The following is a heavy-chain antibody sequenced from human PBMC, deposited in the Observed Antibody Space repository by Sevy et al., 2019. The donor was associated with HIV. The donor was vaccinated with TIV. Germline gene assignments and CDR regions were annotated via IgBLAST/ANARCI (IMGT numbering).Heavy chain of an antibody. V-gene: IGHV3-30*18. CDR1: GFTFSSYG. CDR3: AKGSPLIVVVPAANRSPFDY. CDR2: ISYDGSKK. Sequence: GGSLRLSCAASGFTFSSYGMHWVRQAPGKGLEWVAVISYDGSKKYYADSVKGIFNISRDNSKNTLYLQMKSLRAEDTAVDYCAKGSPLIVVVPAANRSPFDYWGQGTLVTVSS. J-gene: IGHJ4*02. D-gene: IGHD2-2*01.